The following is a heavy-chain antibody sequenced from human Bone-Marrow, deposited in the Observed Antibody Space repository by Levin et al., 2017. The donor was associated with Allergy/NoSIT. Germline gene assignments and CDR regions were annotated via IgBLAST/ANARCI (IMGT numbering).Heavy chain of an antibody. CDR3: ARSAVTTRSFDI. Sequence: PSQTLSLTCTVSGGSIHNYYCMWIRQPPGKGLEWIGSIFHSGSTNYNPSLKSRVTISVDTSKNQFSLRLISVTAADTAMYYCARSAVTTRSFDIWGQGTVVSVSS. CDR1: GGSIHNYY. D-gene: IGHD4-17*01. CDR2: IFHSGST. J-gene: IGHJ3*02. V-gene: IGHV4-59*01.